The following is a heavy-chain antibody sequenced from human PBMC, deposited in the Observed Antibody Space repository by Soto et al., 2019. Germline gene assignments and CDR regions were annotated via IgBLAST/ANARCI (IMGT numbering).Heavy chain of an antibody. Sequence: PGGSRRRSCASSSFSFSTYGMHWVRQAPGTGLDWVATISYNGDNHYYADSVKGRFTISRDNSKDTLYLQMNSLRAEDTAVYYCAKDAECLVPKYYYGLDVCRQGTTVTVSS. CDR2: ISYNGDNH. CDR3: AKDAECLVPKYYYGLDV. V-gene: IGHV3-30*18. D-gene: IGHD2-2*01. J-gene: IGHJ6*02. CDR1: SFSFSTYG.